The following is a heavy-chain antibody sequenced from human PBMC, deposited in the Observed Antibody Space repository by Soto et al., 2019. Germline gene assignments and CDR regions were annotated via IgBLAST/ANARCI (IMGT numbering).Heavy chain of an antibody. Sequence: GESLKISCKGSGYSFTSYWIGWVRQMPGKGLEWMGIIYPGDSDTRYSPSFQGQVTISADKSISTAYLQWSRLKASDTAMYYCARIIAAAAFPYYYYGMDVWGQGTTVTVSS. V-gene: IGHV5-51*01. D-gene: IGHD6-13*01. J-gene: IGHJ6*02. CDR2: IYPGDSDT. CDR3: ARIIAAAAFPYYYYGMDV. CDR1: GYSFTSYW.